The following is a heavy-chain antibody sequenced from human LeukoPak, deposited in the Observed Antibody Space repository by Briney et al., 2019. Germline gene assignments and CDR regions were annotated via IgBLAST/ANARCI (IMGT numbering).Heavy chain of an antibody. J-gene: IGHJ5*02. CDR3: AKHYSNYANWFDP. Sequence: SETLSLTCTVSGGSISSYYWSWIRQPAGKGLEWIGRIYTSGITNYNPSLKSRVTMSVDTSKNQFSLKLSSVTAADTAVYYCAKHYSNYANWFDPWGQGTLVTVSS. CDR1: GGSISSYY. D-gene: IGHD4-11*01. V-gene: IGHV4-4*07. CDR2: IYTSGIT.